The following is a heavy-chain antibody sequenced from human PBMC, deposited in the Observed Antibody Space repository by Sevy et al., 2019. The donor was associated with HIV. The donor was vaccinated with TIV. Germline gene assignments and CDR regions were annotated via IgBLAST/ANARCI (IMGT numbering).Heavy chain of an antibody. V-gene: IGHV3-30*18. D-gene: IGHD1-26*01. CDR2: ISYDGSSK. Sequence: GWSLRLSCAASGFIFSSYGMHWVRQAPGKGLEWVTIISYDGSSKYYADSVKGRFTISRDNSENILYLQMNSLRTDDTAVYYCVKGGVTWELLDYWGQGTLVTVSS. CDR3: VKGGVTWELLDY. J-gene: IGHJ4*02. CDR1: GFIFSSYG.